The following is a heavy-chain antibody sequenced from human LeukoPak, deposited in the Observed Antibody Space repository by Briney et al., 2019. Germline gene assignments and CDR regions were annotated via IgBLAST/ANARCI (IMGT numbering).Heavy chain of an antibody. CDR2: ISGSGGST. D-gene: IGHD3-10*01. J-gene: IGHJ4*02. CDR1: GFTFSSYA. Sequence: GGSLRLSCAASGFTFSSYAMSWVRQAPGKGLEWVSFISGSGGSTYYAGSVKGRFTISRDNSKNTLYLQMNSLRAEDTAIYYCAKLWFGELSWVDYWGQGTLVTVSS. CDR3: AKLWFGELSWVDY. V-gene: IGHV3-23*01.